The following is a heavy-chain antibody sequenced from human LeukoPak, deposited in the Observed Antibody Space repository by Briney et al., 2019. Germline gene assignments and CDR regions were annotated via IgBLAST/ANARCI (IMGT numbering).Heavy chain of an antibody. CDR2: IIPIFGTA. CDR3: ARGGEYQLLLDAFDI. CDR1: GGTFSSYA. D-gene: IGHD2-2*01. Sequence: GSSVKVSCKASGGTFSSYAISWVRQAPGQGLEWMGGIIPIFGTANYAQKFQGRVTITADKSTSTAYMELSGLRSEDTAVYYCARGGEYQLLLDAFDIWGQGTMVTVSS. J-gene: IGHJ3*02. V-gene: IGHV1-69*06.